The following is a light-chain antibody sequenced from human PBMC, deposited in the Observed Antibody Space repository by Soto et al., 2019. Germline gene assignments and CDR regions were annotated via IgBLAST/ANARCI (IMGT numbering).Light chain of an antibody. CDR3: HYYGRSPLP. Sequence: EIVLTQSPGTLSLSPGERVNISCRASQRVSGSNLGWYQQKPGQAPSLLIYGASKRTTGVPDRFSGSGSGTDFTLTISRLEPEDFAVYYCHYYGRSPLPFGGGTKVDIK. CDR1: QRVSGSN. V-gene: IGKV3-20*01. J-gene: IGKJ4*01. CDR2: GAS.